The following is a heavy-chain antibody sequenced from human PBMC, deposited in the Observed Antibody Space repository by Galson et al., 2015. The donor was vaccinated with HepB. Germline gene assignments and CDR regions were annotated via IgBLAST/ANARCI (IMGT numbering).Heavy chain of an antibody. CDR2: ISHNGGAT. D-gene: IGHD3-9*01. J-gene: IGHJ3*01. CDR1: GFRFHYYA. Sequence: SLRLSCAGSGFRFHYYALHWVRQAPGKGLEFVSGISHNGGATKFADSVRDRFTISRDNSKNTMYLQMNSLRTEDTAVYYCVKEDLLTGYSVGSFHFWGRGTMVTVSS. V-gene: IGHV3-64D*06. CDR3: VKEDLLTGYSVGSFHF.